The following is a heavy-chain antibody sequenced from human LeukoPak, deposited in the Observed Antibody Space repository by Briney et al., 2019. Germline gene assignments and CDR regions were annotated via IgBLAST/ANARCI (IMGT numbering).Heavy chain of an antibody. D-gene: IGHD3-22*01. V-gene: IGHV1-18*01. CDR2: ISAYNGNT. Sequence: GASVKVSCKASGYTFTSYGISWVRQAPGQGLEWMGWISAYNGNTNYAQKLQGRVTMTTDTSTSTAYMELRSLRSDDTAMYYCARDVTTRIPRGPYYFDYWGQGTLVTVSS. CDR3: ARDVTTRIPRGPYYFDY. J-gene: IGHJ4*02. CDR1: GYTFTSYG.